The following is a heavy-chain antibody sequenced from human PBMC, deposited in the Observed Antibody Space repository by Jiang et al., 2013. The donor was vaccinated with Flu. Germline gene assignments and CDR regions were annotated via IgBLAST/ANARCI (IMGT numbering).Heavy chain of an antibody. CDR1: GYTFSDYY. V-gene: IGHV1-2*06. J-gene: IGHJ4*02. CDR2: INPNNGGT. CDR3: ARGRTSGYYYDTSGSY. Sequence: GAEVKKPGASVKVSCKASGYTFSDYYMYWVRQAPGQGLEWMGRINPNNGGTNYAQKFQGRVTMTRDTSISTAYMELSSLRSDDTAVYYCARGRTSGYYYDTSGSYWGQGTLVTVSS. D-gene: IGHD3-22*01.